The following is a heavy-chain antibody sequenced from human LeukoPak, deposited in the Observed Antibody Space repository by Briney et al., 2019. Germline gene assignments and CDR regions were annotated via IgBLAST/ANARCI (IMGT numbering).Heavy chain of an antibody. CDR2: IYYTGTT. Sequence: SETLSLTCTLSGDSTNTYFWSWIRQSPGKGLEWIGYIYYTGTTNYNPSLKSRVTISVDTSKNQFSLKVNTVTAADTGVYYCASKSTDHGELRFDYWGQGTLVTVSS. V-gene: IGHV4-59*01. CDR3: ASKSTDHGELRFDY. J-gene: IGHJ4*02. CDR1: GDSTNTYF. D-gene: IGHD4-17*01.